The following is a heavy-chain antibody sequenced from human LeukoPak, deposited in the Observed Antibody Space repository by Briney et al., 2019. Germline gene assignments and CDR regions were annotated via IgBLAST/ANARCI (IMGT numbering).Heavy chain of an antibody. Sequence: GGSLRLSCAASGFSFSTSWMHWVRQAPGKGLVWVSRINPDGSSTNYADSVKGRFTISRDNSKNTLYLQMNSLRAEDTAVYYCARTPDPMGPDWYFDLWGRGTLVTVSS. CDR3: ARTPDPMGPDWYFDL. CDR1: GFSFSTSW. CDR2: INPDGSST. J-gene: IGHJ2*01. V-gene: IGHV3-74*01. D-gene: IGHD3-10*01.